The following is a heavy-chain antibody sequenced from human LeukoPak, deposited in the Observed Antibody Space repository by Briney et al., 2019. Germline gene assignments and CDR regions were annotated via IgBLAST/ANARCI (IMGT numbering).Heavy chain of an antibody. Sequence: GASVKVSCKASGYTFTGYYMHWVRQAPGQGLECTGWINPNSGGTNSAQKFQGRVTMTRDTSISTAYMELSRLRSDDTAVYYCARGYCSGGDCYEFDYWGQGTLVTVSS. J-gene: IGHJ4*02. D-gene: IGHD2-15*01. CDR1: GYTFTGYY. CDR3: ARGYCSGGDCYEFDY. CDR2: INPNSGGT. V-gene: IGHV1-2*02.